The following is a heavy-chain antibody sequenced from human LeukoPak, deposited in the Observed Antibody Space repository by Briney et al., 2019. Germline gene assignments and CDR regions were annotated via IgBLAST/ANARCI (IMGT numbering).Heavy chain of an antibody. Sequence: SETLSLTCTVSGGSISSCSYYWGWIRQPPGKGLEWIGSIYYSGSTYYNPSLKSRVTISVGTSKNQFSLKLSSVTAADTAVYYCARSEEALPDYWGQGTLVTVSS. CDR2: IYYSGST. V-gene: IGHV4-39*01. CDR1: GGSISSCSYY. CDR3: ARSEEALPDY. J-gene: IGHJ4*02. D-gene: IGHD5/OR15-5a*01.